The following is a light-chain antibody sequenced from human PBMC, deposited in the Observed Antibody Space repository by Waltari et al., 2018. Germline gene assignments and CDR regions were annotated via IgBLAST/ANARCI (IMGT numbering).Light chain of an antibody. J-gene: IGKJ4*01. CDR2: AAS. V-gene: IGKV1-39*01. Sequence: DIQMTQSPSSLSASVGDRVTITCRASQSISSYLNWYQQKPGKAPKLLIYAASSLQSGVPSRCGGSGSGTDFTLTISSLQPEDFATYYCQQSYSTPLLTFGGGTKVEIK. CDR1: QSISSY. CDR3: QQSYSTPLLT.